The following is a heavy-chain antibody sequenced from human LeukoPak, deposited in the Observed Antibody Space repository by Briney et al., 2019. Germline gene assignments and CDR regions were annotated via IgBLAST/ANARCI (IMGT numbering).Heavy chain of an antibody. Sequence: GGSLRLSCAASGFTFSSYAMHWVRQAPGKGREWVAVISYDGSNKYYADSVKGRFTISRDNYKNTLYLQMNSLRAEDTAVYYCARDGRAPLWFGELYFDYWGQGTLVTASS. D-gene: IGHD3-10*01. J-gene: IGHJ4*02. CDR2: ISYDGSNK. CDR1: GFTFSSYA. V-gene: IGHV3-30*04. CDR3: ARDGRAPLWFGELYFDY.